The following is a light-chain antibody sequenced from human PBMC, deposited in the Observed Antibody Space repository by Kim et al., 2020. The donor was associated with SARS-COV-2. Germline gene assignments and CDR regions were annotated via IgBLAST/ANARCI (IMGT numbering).Light chain of an antibody. J-gene: IGLJ2*01. CDR3: QSYDSSLQDVV. CDR2: GNS. CDR1: SSNIGAGYD. V-gene: IGLV1-40*01. Sequence: QSVLTQPPSVSGAPGQRVTISCTGSSSNIGAGYDVHWYQQLPGTAPKLLIYGNSNRPSGVPDRFSGSKSGTSASLAITGLQAEDEADYYCQSYDSSLQDVVFGGGTQLTVL.